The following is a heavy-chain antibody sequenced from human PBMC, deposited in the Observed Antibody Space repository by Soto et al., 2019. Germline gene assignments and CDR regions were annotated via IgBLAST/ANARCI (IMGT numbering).Heavy chain of an antibody. CDR1: GFTFSSYS. V-gene: IGHV3-21*01. D-gene: IGHD2-15*01. J-gene: IGHJ4*02. CDR3: ARDRPRCSGGSCAHDY. CDR2: ISSSSSYI. Sequence: PGGSLRLSCAASGFTFSSYSMNWVRQAPGKGLEWVSSISSSSSYIYYADSVKGRFTISRDNAKNSLYLQMNSLRAEDTAVYYCARDRPRCSGGSCAHDYWGQGTLVTVSS.